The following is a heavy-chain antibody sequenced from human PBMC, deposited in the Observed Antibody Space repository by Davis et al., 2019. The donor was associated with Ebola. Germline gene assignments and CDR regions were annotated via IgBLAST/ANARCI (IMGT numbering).Heavy chain of an antibody. CDR2: IYYSGST. CDR1: GGSISSYY. J-gene: IGHJ6*02. V-gene: IGHV4-59*01. CDR3: ARERFASGSYYTGYDYYGMDV. D-gene: IGHD3-10*01. Sequence: SETLSLTCTVSGGSISSYYWSWIRQPPAKGLEWIGYIYYSGSTNYNPSLKSRVTISVDTSKNQFSLKLSSVTAADTAVYFCARERFASGSYYTGYDYYGMDVWGQGTTVTVSS.